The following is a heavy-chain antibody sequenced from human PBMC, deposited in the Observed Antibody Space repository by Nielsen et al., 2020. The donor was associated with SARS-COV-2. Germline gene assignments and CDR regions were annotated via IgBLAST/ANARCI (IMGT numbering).Heavy chain of an antibody. V-gene: IGHV3-20*04. CDR3: ARGAQDIVLMVYYYYGMDV. J-gene: IGHJ6*02. CDR1: GFTFDDYG. D-gene: IGHD2-8*01. Sequence: GGSLRLSCAATGFTFDDYGMSWVRQAPGKGLEWVSGINWNGGSTGYADSVKGRFTISRDNAKNSLYLQMNSLRAEDTAVYYCARGAQDIVLMVYYYYGMDVWGQGTTVTVSS. CDR2: INWNGGST.